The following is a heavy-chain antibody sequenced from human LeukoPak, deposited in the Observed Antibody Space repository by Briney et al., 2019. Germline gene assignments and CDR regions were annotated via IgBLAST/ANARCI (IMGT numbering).Heavy chain of an antibody. CDR2: IYHSGST. D-gene: IGHD6-19*01. CDR3: ARRGSRGWYYFDY. Sequence: SETLSLTCAVYGGSFSGYCWSWIRQPPGKGLEWIGEIYHSGSTNYNPSLKSRVTISVDKSKNQFSLKLSSVTAADTAVYYCARRGSRGWYYFDYWGQGTLVTVSS. J-gene: IGHJ4*02. V-gene: IGHV4-34*01. CDR1: GGSFSGYC.